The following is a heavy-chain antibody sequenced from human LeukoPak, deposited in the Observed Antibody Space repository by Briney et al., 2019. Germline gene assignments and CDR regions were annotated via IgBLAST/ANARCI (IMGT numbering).Heavy chain of an antibody. V-gene: IGHV3-23*01. J-gene: IGHJ4*02. D-gene: IGHD3-16*01. CDR3: ARDVGDIMFDY. Sequence: GGSLRLSCVASGFTFGSFGMSWVRQAPGKRLEWVSTISGGAENQHYADSVKGRFTISRDNSKNMLYLQMNRLRAEDAAVYYCARDVGDIMFDYWGLGTLVTVSS. CDR2: ISGGAENQ. CDR1: GFTFGSFG.